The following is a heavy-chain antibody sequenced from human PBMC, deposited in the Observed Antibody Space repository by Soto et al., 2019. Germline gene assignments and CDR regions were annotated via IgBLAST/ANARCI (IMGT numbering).Heavy chain of an antibody. V-gene: IGHV1-18*01. D-gene: IGHD1-1*01. J-gene: IGHJ4*02. CDR3: ARGRYGDY. CDR2: ISAHNGNT. CDR1: GYAFTTYG. Sequence: QVHLVQSGAEVKKPGASVKVSCQGSGYAFTTYGITWVRQAPGQGLEWMGWISAHNGNTDYAQEPQGRVTVTRDTSTSTAYMELRSLRYDVTAVDYCARGRYGDYWGQGALVTVSS.